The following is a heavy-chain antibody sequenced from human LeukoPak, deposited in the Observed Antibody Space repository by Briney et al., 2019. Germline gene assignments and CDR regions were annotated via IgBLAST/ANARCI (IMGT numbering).Heavy chain of an antibody. D-gene: IGHD3-22*01. CDR1: GGAIHSGRHY. J-gene: IGHJ3*02. V-gene: IGHV4-31*03. CDR3: ASAVFYERSTYTSDAFDI. CDR2: IYHSGST. Sequence: SETLSLTCSVSGGAIHSGRHYWSWIRQHPGKGLGWIGFIYHSGSTYYNPSLRSRLTMSIDASKNQFSLKLSSVTAADTAIYYCASAVFYERSTYTSDAFDIWGQGTMVSVSS.